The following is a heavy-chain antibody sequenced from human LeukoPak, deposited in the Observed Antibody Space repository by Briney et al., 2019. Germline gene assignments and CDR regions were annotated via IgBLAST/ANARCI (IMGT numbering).Heavy chain of an antibody. CDR2: IKQDGSEK. D-gene: IGHD5-12*01. J-gene: IGHJ4*02. CDR1: GFTFSSYW. CDR3: ARDHSSGYDPGLSFDY. Sequence: GGSLRLSCAASGFTFSSYWMSWVRQAPGKGLEWVANIKQDGSEKYYVDSVKGRFTISRDNAKNSLYLQMNSLRAEDTAVYYCARDHSSGYDPGLSFDYWGQGTPVTVSS. V-gene: IGHV3-7*03.